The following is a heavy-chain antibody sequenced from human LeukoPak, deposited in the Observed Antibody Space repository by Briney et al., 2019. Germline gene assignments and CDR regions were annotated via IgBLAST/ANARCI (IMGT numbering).Heavy chain of an antibody. CDR3: AREYYYDSSGYYYVIDY. CDR2: IIPIFGTA. CDR1: GGTFSSYA. D-gene: IGHD3-22*01. Sequence: SVKVSCKASGGTFSSYASSWVRQAPGQGLEWMGRIIPIFGTANYAQKFQGRVTITTDESTSTAYMELSSLRSEDTAVYYCAREYYYDSSGYYYVIDYWGQGTLVTVSS. V-gene: IGHV1-69*05. J-gene: IGHJ4*02.